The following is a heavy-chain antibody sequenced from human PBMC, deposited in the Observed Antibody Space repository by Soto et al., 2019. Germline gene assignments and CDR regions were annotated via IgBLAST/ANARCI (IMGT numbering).Heavy chain of an antibody. D-gene: IGHD1-26*01. CDR3: ASHTGSSPEGRYYYGMDV. CDR2: IIPIFGTA. V-gene: IGHV1-69*12. CDR1: GGTFSSYA. Sequence: QVQLVQSGAEVKKPGSSVQVSCKASGGTFSSYAISWVRQAPGQGLEWMGGIIPIFGTADYAQTFQGRVMITADESTSTAYMELSSLRYEDTAVYYCASHTGSSPEGRYYYGMDVWGQGTTVTVSS. J-gene: IGHJ6*02.